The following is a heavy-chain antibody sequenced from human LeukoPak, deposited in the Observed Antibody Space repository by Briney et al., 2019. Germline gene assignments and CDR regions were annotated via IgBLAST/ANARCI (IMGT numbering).Heavy chain of an antibody. Sequence: GGSLRLSCAASGFTFSSYGMHWVRQAPGKGLEWVAFIRYDGSNKYYADSVRGRFTISRDNSKNTLYLQMNSLRAEDTAVYYCAKDIASAVDYWGQGTLVTVSS. CDR3: AKDIASAVDY. D-gene: IGHD6-13*01. CDR1: GFTFSSYG. V-gene: IGHV3-30*02. CDR2: IRYDGSNK. J-gene: IGHJ4*02.